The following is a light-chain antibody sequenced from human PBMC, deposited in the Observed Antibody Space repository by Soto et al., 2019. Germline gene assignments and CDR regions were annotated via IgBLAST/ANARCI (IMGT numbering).Light chain of an antibody. CDR2: AAS. CDR3: QQCGSSPWT. J-gene: IGKJ1*01. CDR1: QSVSSYY. V-gene: IGKV3-20*01. Sequence: EIVLTQSPGTLSLSPGERATLSCRASQSVSSYYLAWYQQKPGQAPRLLIYAASIRSTGIPDRFSGGGSGTELTLTISRREPEDYSVYYCQQCGSSPWTFGQGTKVEIK.